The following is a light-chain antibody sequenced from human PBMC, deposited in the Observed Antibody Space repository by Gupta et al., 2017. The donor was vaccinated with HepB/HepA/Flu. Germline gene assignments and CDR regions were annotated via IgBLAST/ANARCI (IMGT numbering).Light chain of an antibody. Sequence: IVMTKSPLSLPVTPGEPASISCRSSQSLLHRNGYTYLDWYLQQQEHSTQLMCYLGSKLAYGVSDMCSCSVAGKVFILNISRLQDEVVGFYYYKQARYSLCTFGQGTKLEIK. CDR2: LGS. CDR1: QSLLHRNGYTY. J-gene: IGKJ2*02. CDR3: KQARYSLCT. V-gene: IGKV2-28*01.